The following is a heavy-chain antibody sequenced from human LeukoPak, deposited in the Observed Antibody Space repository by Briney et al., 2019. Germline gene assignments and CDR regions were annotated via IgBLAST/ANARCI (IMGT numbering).Heavy chain of an antibody. CDR3: ARIDLDYYYYGMDV. CDR2: IWYDGSNK. V-gene: IGHV3-33*01. CDR1: GFTFSSYG. J-gene: IGHJ6*02. Sequence: GGSLRLSCAASGFTFSSYGMHWVRQAPGKGLKWVAVIWYDGSNKYYADSVKGRFTISRGNSKNTLYLQMNSLRAEDTAVYYCARIDLDYYYYGMDVWGQGTTVTVSS. D-gene: IGHD3/OR15-3a*01.